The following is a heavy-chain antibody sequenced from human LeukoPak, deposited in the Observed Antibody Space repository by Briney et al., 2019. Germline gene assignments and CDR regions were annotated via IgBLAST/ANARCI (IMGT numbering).Heavy chain of an antibody. Sequence: GGSLRLSCTASGFTFGDYAISYFRQAPGKGLEWVGFIRSKDYGETTEYAASVQGRFTISRDDSKRIAYLQMNRLKTEDTAVYYCARDGYCSGGICYPSGWFDPWGQGTLVTVSS. J-gene: IGHJ5*02. CDR1: GFTFGDYA. CDR2: IRSKDYGETT. CDR3: ARDGYCSGGICYPSGWFDP. D-gene: IGHD2-15*01. V-gene: IGHV3-49*03.